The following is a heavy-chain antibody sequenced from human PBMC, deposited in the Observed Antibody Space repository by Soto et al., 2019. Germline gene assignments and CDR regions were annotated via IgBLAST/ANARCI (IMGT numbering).Heavy chain of an antibody. CDR1: GGSFSGYY. J-gene: IGHJ5*02. D-gene: IGHD5-12*01. CDR2: INHSGST. Sequence: QVQLQQWGAGLLKPSETLSLTCAVYGGSFSGYYWSWIRQPPGKGLEWIGEINHSGSTNYNPSLNRRVTLSVDTSKNQFSLKLSSVTAADTAVYYCARTSGYDYQGWFDPWGQGTLVTVSS. V-gene: IGHV4-34*01. CDR3: ARTSGYDYQGWFDP.